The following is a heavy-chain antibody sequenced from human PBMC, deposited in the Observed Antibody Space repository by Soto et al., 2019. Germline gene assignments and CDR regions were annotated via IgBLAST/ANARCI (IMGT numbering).Heavy chain of an antibody. CDR2: IYYSGST. Sequence: QVQLQESGPGLVKPSETLSLTCTVSGGSFSSYFWSWIRQPPGKGLEWIGYIYYSGSTTYNPSLESRVTISVDTSKNQFSLHLTSVTAADTAVYYCASLVRTGSKIFDHWGQGALVAVSS. CDR3: ASLVRTGSKIFDH. J-gene: IGHJ4*02. CDR1: GGSFSSYF. D-gene: IGHD6-19*01. V-gene: IGHV4-59*01.